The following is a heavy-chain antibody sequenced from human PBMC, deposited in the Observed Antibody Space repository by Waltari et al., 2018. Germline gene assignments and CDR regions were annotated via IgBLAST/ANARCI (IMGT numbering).Heavy chain of an antibody. Sequence: QLQLQESGPGLVKPSETLSLTCTVSGGSISSSSYYCGWIRQPPGKGLEWIGSIYYSGSTYYNPSLKSRVTISVDTSKNQFSLKLSSVTAADTAVYYCALYGSGSYNWFDPWGQGTLVTVSS. CDR3: ALYGSGSYNWFDP. D-gene: IGHD3-10*01. V-gene: IGHV4-39*07. CDR1: GGSISSSSYY. CDR2: IYYSGST. J-gene: IGHJ5*02.